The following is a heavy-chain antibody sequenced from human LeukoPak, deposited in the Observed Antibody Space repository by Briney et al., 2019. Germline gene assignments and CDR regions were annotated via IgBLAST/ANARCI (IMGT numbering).Heavy chain of an antibody. CDR3: AREAIKDY. Sequence: GGSLRLSCEVPGLTFSSHSMNWVRQAPGKGLEWVSYNSSGSGTIYYADSVKGRFTIDRDDAKNSLYLQMSSLRDEDTAVYYCAREAIKDYWGQGTLVTVSS. CDR1: GLTFSSHS. CDR2: NSSGSGTI. V-gene: IGHV3-48*02. J-gene: IGHJ4*02.